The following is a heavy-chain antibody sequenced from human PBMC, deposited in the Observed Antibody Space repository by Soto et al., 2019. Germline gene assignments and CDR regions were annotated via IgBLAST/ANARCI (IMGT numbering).Heavy chain of an antibody. J-gene: IGHJ2*01. CDR2: IYYSGST. CDR1: GGSISSSSYY. D-gene: IGHD6-13*01. CDR3: ARVYSSRNWEYFDL. V-gene: IGHV4-39*01. Sequence: SETLSLTCTVSGGSISSSSYYWGWIRQPPGKGLEWIGGIYYSGSTYYNPSLKSRVTISVDTSKNQFSLKLSSVTAADTAVYYCARVYSSRNWEYFDLWGRGTLVTVSS.